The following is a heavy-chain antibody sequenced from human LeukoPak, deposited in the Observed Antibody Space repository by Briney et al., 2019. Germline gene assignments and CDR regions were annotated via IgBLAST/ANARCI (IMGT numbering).Heavy chain of an antibody. Sequence: GGSLRLSCAASGFTFSSYTMYWVRQAPGKGLEWVSSISSSSIYIYYADSVKGRFTISRDNAKNSLYLQMNSLRAEDTAVYYCARDPSGSYYRFDYWGQGTLVTVSS. D-gene: IGHD1-26*01. V-gene: IGHV3-21*01. CDR3: ARDPSGSYYRFDY. J-gene: IGHJ4*02. CDR1: GFTFSSYT. CDR2: ISSSSIYI.